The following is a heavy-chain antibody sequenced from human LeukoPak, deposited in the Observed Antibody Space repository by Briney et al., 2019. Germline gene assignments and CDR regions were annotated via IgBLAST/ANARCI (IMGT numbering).Heavy chain of an antibody. CDR2: IRYDGSDE. V-gene: IGHV3-30*02. J-gene: IGHJ4*02. CDR3: ARDYSWGFDQ. D-gene: IGHD4-11*01. CDR1: GFTVSSNY. Sequence: GGSLRLSCAASGFTVSSNYMSWVRQAPGKGLEWVAFIRYDGSDEYYADSVKGRFTISRDDSKNTVYLQMNSLRSEDTAVYYCARDYSWGFDQWGQGTLVTVSS.